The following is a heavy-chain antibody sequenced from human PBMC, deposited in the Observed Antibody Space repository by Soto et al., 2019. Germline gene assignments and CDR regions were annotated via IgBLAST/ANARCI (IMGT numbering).Heavy chain of an antibody. Sequence: SGPTLVNPTQTLTMTCTFSGFSLSTSGMCVSWIRQPPGKALEWLALIDWDDDKYYSTSLKTRLTISKDTSKNQVVLTMTNMDPADTATYYCARIRQTYYYDSSGYLPPDYCGQGTMVTVYS. CDR2: IDWDDDK. CDR3: ARIRQTYYYDSSGYLPPDY. J-gene: IGHJ4*02. D-gene: IGHD3-22*01. CDR1: GFSLSTSGMC. V-gene: IGHV2-70*01.